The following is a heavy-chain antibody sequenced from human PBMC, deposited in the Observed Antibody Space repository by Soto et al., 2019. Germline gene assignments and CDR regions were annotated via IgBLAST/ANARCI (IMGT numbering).Heavy chain of an antibody. V-gene: IGHV4-4*02. D-gene: IGHD1-7*01. CDR3: ASRDPGTSVDY. J-gene: IGHJ4*02. CDR1: GGSFTSNNW. CDR2: IYRTGST. Sequence: QVQLQESGPGLVKPSGTLSLTCAVSGGSFTSNNWWTWVRQPPGQGLEWIGEIYRTGSTNYNPSLKSRFTISLDKSENQYSLKVPSLTAADTAVYYCASRDPGTSVDYWGQGTLVTVSS.